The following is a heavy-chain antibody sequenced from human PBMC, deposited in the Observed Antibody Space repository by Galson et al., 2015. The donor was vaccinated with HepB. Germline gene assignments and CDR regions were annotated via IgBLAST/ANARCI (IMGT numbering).Heavy chain of an antibody. Sequence: SLRLSCAVSGFNFRSYAMSWVRQAPGKGLEWVSGVSGSGGSTYYADSVKGRFTISRDNSKNTLYLQMISLRAENTAVYYCAKRAGGVRALYYFDSWGQGTLVTVSS. CDR2: VSGSGGST. J-gene: IGHJ4*02. D-gene: IGHD3-10*01. V-gene: IGHV3-23*01. CDR3: AKRAGGVRALYYFDS. CDR1: GFNFRSYA.